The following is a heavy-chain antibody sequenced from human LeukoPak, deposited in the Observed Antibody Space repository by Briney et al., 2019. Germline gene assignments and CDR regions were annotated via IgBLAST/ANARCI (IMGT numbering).Heavy chain of an antibody. J-gene: IGHJ3*02. V-gene: IGHV3-23*01. CDR2: ISGSGGST. CDR1: GFTFSSYA. D-gene: IGHD2-2*01. Sequence: GGSLRLSCAASGFTFSSYAMSWVRQAPGKGLEWVSAISGSGGSTYYTDSVKGRFTISRDNSKNTLSLRMNSLRAEDTAVYFCAKRGYCSSTTCSVGAFDIWGQGTMVTVSS. CDR3: AKRGYCSSTTCSVGAFDI.